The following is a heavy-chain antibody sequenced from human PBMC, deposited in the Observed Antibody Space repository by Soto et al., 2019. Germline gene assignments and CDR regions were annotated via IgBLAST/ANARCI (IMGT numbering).Heavy chain of an antibody. J-gene: IGHJ6*04. D-gene: IGHD6-13*01. CDR3: AGHSSPQSYYYYGMDV. CDR2: IDPSDSYT. V-gene: IGHV5-10-1*01. CDR1: GSSFTSYW. Sequence: PGESLKISCQGSGSSFTSYWISCVRQMPGKGLEWMGRIDPSDSYTNYSPSFQGHVTISADKPISTAYLQWSSLKASDAAMYYCAGHSSPQSYYYYGMDVGGKGPTVTVSS.